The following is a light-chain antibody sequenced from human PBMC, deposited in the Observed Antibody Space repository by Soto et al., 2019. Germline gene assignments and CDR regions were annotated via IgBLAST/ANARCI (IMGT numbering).Light chain of an antibody. CDR1: SSNIGTSS. Sequence: QPVLTQPHSASGTPGQRVTISCSGSSSNIGTSSVHWFQQLPGTAPKLLISTTNQRPSGVPERFSGSKSGTSASLAISGLQSEDDADYYCAAWDDSLNGHVFGTGTKLTVL. CDR3: AAWDDSLNGHV. V-gene: IGLV1-44*01. J-gene: IGLJ1*01. CDR2: TTN.